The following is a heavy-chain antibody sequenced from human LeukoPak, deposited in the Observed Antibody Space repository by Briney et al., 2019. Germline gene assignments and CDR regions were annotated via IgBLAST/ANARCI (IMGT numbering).Heavy chain of an antibody. D-gene: IGHD2-15*01. CDR2: IYYSGST. J-gene: IGHJ4*02. V-gene: IGHV4-59*08. CDR3: ARRGYCSGGSCLPFDY. Sequence: SETLSLTCTVSGGSISSYYWSWIRQPPGKGLEWIGYIYYSGSTNYNLSLKSRVTISVDTSKNQFSLKLSSVTAADTAVYYCARRGYCSGGSCLPFDYWGQGTLVTVSS. CDR1: GGSISSYY.